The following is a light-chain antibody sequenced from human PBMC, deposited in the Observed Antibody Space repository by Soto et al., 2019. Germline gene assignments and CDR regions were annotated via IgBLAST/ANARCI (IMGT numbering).Light chain of an antibody. J-gene: IGLJ2*01. CDR1: SSDVGAHNY. Sequence: QSALTQPASVSGSPGQSITISCTGTSSDVGAHNYVSWYQQHPGKAPKLMIYDVNNRPSGVSNRFSGSKSGNTASLTISGLQAEDEADYYCSSYTSSSTQVFGGGTKVTVL. V-gene: IGLV2-14*01. CDR3: SSYTSSSTQV. CDR2: DVN.